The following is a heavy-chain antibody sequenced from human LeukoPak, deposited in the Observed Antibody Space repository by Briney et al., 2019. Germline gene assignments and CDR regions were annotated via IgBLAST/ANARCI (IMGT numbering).Heavy chain of an antibody. Sequence: ASVKVSCKASGYTFTTYHIHWVRQAPGQGLEWMGRIIPIFGTANYAQKFQGRVTITTDESTSTAYMELSSLRSEDTAVYYCASSSGWTPYYFDYWGQGTLVTVSS. D-gene: IGHD6-19*01. V-gene: IGHV1-69*05. CDR2: IIPIFGTA. CDR3: ASSSGWTPYYFDY. J-gene: IGHJ4*02. CDR1: GYTFTTYH.